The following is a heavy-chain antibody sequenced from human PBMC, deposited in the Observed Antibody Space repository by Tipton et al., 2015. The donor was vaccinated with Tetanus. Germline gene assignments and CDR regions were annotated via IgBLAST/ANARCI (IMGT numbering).Heavy chain of an antibody. CDR1: GGSISRGGYY. J-gene: IGHJ4*02. Sequence: TLSLTCTVSGGSISRGGYYWSWIRQHPGKGLEWIGDIYYSGSTYYNPSLKSRVTISVATSKNQFSLKLNSVTAADTAVYYCARDQARGARGWNYFDYWGQGTLVTVSS. CDR3: ARDQARGARGWNYFDY. D-gene: IGHD1-26*01. CDR2: IYYSGST. V-gene: IGHV4-31*03.